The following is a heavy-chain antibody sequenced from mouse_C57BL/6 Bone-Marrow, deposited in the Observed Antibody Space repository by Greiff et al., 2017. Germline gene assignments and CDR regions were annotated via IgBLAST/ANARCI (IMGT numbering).Heavy chain of an antibody. Sequence: EVQGVESGGGLVKPGGSLKLSCAASGFTFSSYTMSWVRQTPEQRLEWVATISGGGGNTYYPESVKGRFTISRDNAKNTLSLQMSHLRSEDSAVYYCARHVRAGKDYGGQGTTLTVSS. CDR2: ISGGGGNT. CDR3: ARHVRAGKDY. V-gene: IGHV5-9*04. D-gene: IGHD3-1*01. J-gene: IGHJ2*01. CDR1: GFTFSSYT.